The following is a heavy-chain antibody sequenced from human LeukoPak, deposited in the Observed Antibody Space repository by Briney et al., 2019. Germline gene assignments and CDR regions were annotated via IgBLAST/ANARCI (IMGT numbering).Heavy chain of an antibody. V-gene: IGHV1-46*01. D-gene: IGHD6-13*01. CDR2: INPSGGST. J-gene: IGHJ4*02. CDR3: TLRPGQYSSTDY. CDR1: GYTFTSYY. Sequence: GASVKVSCKTSGYTFTSYYMHWVRQAPGQGLEWMGIINPSGGSTSYAQKFQGRVTMTRDMSTSTVYMELSSLSSEDTGVYYCTLRPGQYSSTDYWGQGTLVTVSS.